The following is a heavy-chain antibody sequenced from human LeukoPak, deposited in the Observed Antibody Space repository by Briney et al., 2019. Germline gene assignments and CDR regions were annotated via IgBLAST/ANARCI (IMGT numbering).Heavy chain of an antibody. CDR3: AREYTMVRGVIINNWFDP. CDR2: MNPNSGNT. J-gene: IGHJ5*02. V-gene: IGHV1-8*01. Sequence: GASVKVSCKASGYTFTSYDINWVRQATGQGLEWMGWMNPNSGNTGYAQKFQGRVTMTRNTSISTAYMERSSLRSEDTAVYYCAREYTMVRGVIINNWFDPWGQGALVTVSS. D-gene: IGHD3-10*01. CDR1: GYTFTSYD.